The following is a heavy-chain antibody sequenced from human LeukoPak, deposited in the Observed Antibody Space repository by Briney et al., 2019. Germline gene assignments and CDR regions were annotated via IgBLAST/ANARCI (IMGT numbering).Heavy chain of an antibody. D-gene: IGHD3-22*01. Sequence: KASERRSLACPVYGASFSGYSWSWIRQPPGKGLEWIGEINHSGSTKYNPSLKSRVTISGDTSKNQFSLKLSSVTAADTAVYYCARALERYYYDSSGYSAHFDYWGQGSLVTVSS. CDR1: GASFSGYS. V-gene: IGHV4-34*01. J-gene: IGHJ4*02. CDR2: INHSGST. CDR3: ARALERYYYDSSGYSAHFDY.